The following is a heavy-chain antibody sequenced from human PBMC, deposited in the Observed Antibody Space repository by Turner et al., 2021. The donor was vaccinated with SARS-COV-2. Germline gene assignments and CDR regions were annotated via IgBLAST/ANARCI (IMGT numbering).Heavy chain of an antibody. CDR3: VKDWVSVGVTRSNWFDP. CDR2: ISSNGGST. J-gene: IGHJ5*02. CDR1: GFTFSCYA. Sequence: EVQLVESGGGLVQPGGSLRLSCSASGFTFSCYAMHWVRQAPGKGLEYVSAISSNGGSTYYADSVKGRFTISRDNSKNTLYRQMSSLRAEDTAVYYCVKDWVSVGVTRSNWFDPWGQGTLVTVSS. D-gene: IGHD1-26*01. V-gene: IGHV3-64D*06.